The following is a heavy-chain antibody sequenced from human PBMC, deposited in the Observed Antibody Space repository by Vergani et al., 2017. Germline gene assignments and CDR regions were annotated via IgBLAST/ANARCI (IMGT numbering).Heavy chain of an antibody. D-gene: IGHD6-19*01. CDR1: GGSISSYY. V-gene: IGHV4-59*08. CDR3: ARGAAVAGSLYYFDY. Sequence: QVQLQESGPGLVKPSETLSLTCTVSGGSISSYYWSWIRQPPGKGLEWIGYIYYSGSTNYNPSLKSRVTISVDTSKNQFSLKLSSVTAADTAVYYCARGAAVAGSLYYFDYWGQGTLVTVSS. J-gene: IGHJ4*02. CDR2: IYYSGST.